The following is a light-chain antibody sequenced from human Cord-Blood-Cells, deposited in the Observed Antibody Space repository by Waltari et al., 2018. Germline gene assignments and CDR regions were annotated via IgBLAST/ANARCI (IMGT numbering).Light chain of an antibody. J-gene: IGLJ2*01. CDR2: DVS. V-gene: IGLV2-14*01. CDR3: SSYTSSSTLVV. CDR1: SSDAGGYNY. Sequence: QSALPQPASASGSPGQSLTISCTGTSSDAGGYNYVSWYQQHTGKAPKLMIYDVSNRPSGFSNRFSGSKSGNTASLTISGLQAEDEADYYCSSYTSSSTLVVFGGGTKLTVL.